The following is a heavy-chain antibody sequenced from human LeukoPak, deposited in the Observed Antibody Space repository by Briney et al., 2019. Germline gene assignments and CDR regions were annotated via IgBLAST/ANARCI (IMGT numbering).Heavy chain of an antibody. D-gene: IGHD3-22*01. J-gene: IGHJ4*02. CDR2: VYRGGGA. CDR3: AKMAYDSNGYPY. CDR1: GFTVSSSF. Sequence: PGGSLRLSCAASGFTVSSSFMSWVRQVPGKGLEWVSVVYRGGGADYADSVKGRFAISTDNSKNTLYLQMNSLRAEDTAVYYCAKMAYDSNGYPYWGQGTLVTVSS. V-gene: IGHV3-53*01.